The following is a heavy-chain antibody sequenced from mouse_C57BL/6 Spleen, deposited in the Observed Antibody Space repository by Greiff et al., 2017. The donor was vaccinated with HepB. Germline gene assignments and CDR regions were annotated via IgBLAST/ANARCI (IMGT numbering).Heavy chain of an antibody. D-gene: IGHD1-1*01. CDR3: TRVDYYGSSYFDY. CDR2: IDPETGGT. Sequence: VQLKESGAELVRPGASVTLSCKASGYTFTDYEMHWVKQTPVHGLEWIGAIDPETGGTAYNQKFKGKAILTADKSSSTAYMELRSLTSEDSAVYYCTRVDYYGSSYFDYWGQGTTLTVSS. J-gene: IGHJ2*01. CDR1: GYTFTDYE. V-gene: IGHV1-15*01.